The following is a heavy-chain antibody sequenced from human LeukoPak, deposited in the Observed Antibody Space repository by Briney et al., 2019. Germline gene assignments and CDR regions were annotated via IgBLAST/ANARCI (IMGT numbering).Heavy chain of an antibody. CDR1: GYTFTSYD. CDR3: ATRLLYDSSGYIDS. J-gene: IGHJ5*01. CDR2: MNPNSGNT. V-gene: IGHV1-8*01. D-gene: IGHD3-22*01. Sequence: ASVKVSCKASGYTFTSYDINWVRQVTGQGLEWMGWMNPNSGNTGYAQKFQGRVTMTRNISISTAYMELSSLRSEDTAVYYCATRLLYDSSGYIDSWGQGTLVTVSS.